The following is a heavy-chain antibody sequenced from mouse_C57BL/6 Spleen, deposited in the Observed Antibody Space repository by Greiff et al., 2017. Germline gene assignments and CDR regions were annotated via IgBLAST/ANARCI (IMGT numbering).Heavy chain of an antibody. CDR2: INPNNGGT. D-gene: IGHD2-5*01. V-gene: IGHV1-26*01. CDR3: ARPGYSNAWFAY. J-gene: IGHJ3*01. Sequence: VQLQQSGPELVKPGASVKISCKASGYTFTDYYMNWVKQSHGKSLEWIGDINPNNGGTSYNQKFKGKATLTVDKSSSTAYMELRSLTSEDSAVYYCARPGYSNAWFAYWGQGTLVTVSA. CDR1: GYTFTDYY.